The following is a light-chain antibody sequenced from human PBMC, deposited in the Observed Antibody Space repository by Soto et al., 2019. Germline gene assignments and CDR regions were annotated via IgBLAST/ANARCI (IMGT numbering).Light chain of an antibody. Sequence: EIVITQSPATLSVSPGERGTLSCRSSQRFSSNLAWYQQKPGQAPRLLISGAYTRAAGVPARFSGSGSGTEFTLTITSLQSEDIALYYCQQYNIWPPITFGQGTRLEI. V-gene: IGKV3-15*01. CDR3: QQYNIWPPIT. J-gene: IGKJ5*01. CDR1: QRFSSN. CDR2: GAY.